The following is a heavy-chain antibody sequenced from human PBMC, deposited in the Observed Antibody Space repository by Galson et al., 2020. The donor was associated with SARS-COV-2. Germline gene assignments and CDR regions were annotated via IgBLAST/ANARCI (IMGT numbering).Heavy chain of an antibody. J-gene: IGHJ4*02. CDR1: GSTFTGYY. Sequence: ASVKVSCKASGSTFTGYYIHWVRQAPGQGLEWMGWINPNSGGTNYAQKFQGRVTMTRDTSISTDYMELSRLRSDDTAVYYCVRRETATAIGRVGYWGQGTLVTVSS. V-gene: IGHV1-2*02. CDR3: VRRETATAIGRVGY. D-gene: IGHD1-1*01. CDR2: INPNSGGT.